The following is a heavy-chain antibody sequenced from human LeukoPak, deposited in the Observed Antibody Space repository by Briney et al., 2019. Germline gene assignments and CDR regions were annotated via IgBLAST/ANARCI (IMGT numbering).Heavy chain of an antibody. D-gene: IGHD3-22*01. CDR1: GGTFSSYT. Sequence: SVKVSCKASGGTFSSYTISWVRQAPGQGLEWMGRIIPILGIANYAQKFQGRVTITADKSTSTAYMELSSLRSEDTAVYYCARNYYDSSGYYYFDYWGQGALVTVSS. V-gene: IGHV1-69*02. J-gene: IGHJ4*02. CDR2: IIPILGIA. CDR3: ARNYYDSSGYYYFDY.